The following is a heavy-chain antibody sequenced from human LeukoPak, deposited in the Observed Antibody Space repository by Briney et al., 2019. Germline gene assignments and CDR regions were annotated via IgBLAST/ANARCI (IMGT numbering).Heavy chain of an antibody. Sequence: PGGSLRLSCAASGFTFSSYGMHWVRQAPGKGLEWVAVISYDGSNKYSADSVKGRFTISRDNSKNTLYLQMNSLRAEDTAVYYCAKEEWLLAVYFDYWGQGTLVTVSS. V-gene: IGHV3-30*18. J-gene: IGHJ4*02. CDR1: GFTFSSYG. CDR3: AKEEWLLAVYFDY. D-gene: IGHD3-3*01. CDR2: ISYDGSNK.